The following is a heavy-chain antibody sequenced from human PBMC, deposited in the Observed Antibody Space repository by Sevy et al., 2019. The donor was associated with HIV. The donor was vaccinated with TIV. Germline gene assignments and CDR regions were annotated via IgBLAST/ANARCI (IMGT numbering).Heavy chain of an antibody. D-gene: IGHD1-26*01. Sequence: GGSLRLSCAASGFTFSRYDMHWVRQATGKGLEWVSSIGTAGDTYYPGSVKGRFAISRVNAKKSLYLQINSLRAGDTAVNYCARGTRYSGSYYLGDDAFDIWGQGTMVTVSS. CDR2: IGTAGDT. V-gene: IGHV3-13*01. CDR3: ARGTRYSGSYYLGDDAFDI. CDR1: GFTFSRYD. J-gene: IGHJ3*02.